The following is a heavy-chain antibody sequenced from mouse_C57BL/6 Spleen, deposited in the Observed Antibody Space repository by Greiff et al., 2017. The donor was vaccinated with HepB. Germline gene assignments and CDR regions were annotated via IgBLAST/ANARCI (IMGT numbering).Heavy chain of an antibody. D-gene: IGHD4-1*01. CDR2: IDPSDSYT. CDR1: GYTFTSYW. Sequence: VQLQQPGAELVMPGASVKLSCKASGYTFTSYWMHWVKQRPGQGLEWIGEIDPSDSYTNYNQKFKGKSTLTVDKTSSTAYMQLSSLTSEDSAVYYCARSLTGAMDYWGQGTSVTVSS. CDR3: ARSLTGAMDY. J-gene: IGHJ4*01. V-gene: IGHV1-69*01.